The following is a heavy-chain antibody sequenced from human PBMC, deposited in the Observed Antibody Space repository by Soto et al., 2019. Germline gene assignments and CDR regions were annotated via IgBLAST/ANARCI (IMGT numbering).Heavy chain of an antibody. V-gene: IGHV3-23*01. Sequence: GGSLRLSCAASGFTFGSYSMNWVHQAPGKGLEWVSTISGGGGSTYYADSVKGRFTISRDNSKNTLYLQINGLRAEDTAVFYCTKVSGYNYGYVDFWGQGTLVTVSS. CDR3: TKVSGYNYGYVDF. CDR1: GFTFGSYS. D-gene: IGHD5-18*01. J-gene: IGHJ4*02. CDR2: ISGGGGST.